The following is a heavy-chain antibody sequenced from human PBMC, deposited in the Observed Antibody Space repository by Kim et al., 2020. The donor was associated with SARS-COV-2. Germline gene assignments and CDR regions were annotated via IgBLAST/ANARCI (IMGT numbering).Heavy chain of an antibody. V-gene: IGHV3-30*02. J-gene: IGHJ6*02. CDR1: GVIFSSYG. CDR2: ISYDGSNK. D-gene: IGHD3-10*01. Sequence: GGSLRLSCAASGVIFSSYGMHWVRQAPGKGLEWVAFISYDGSNKYYADSVKGRFTISRDNSKNTLYLQMNSLRAEDTGVYYCAKDREFLTEFYYYGLDVWGQGTTVTVSS. CDR3: AKDREFLTEFYYYGLDV.